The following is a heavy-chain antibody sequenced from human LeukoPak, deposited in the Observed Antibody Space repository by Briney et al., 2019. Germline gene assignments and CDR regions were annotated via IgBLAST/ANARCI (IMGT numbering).Heavy chain of an antibody. V-gene: IGHV1-69*13. Sequence: GASVKVSCKASGGTFSSYAISWVRQAPGQGLEWMGGIIPIFGTANYALKFQGRVTITADESTSTAYMELSSLRSEDTAVYYCASRVLSNSFDPWGQGTLVTVSS. J-gene: IGHJ5*02. CDR1: GGTFSSYA. CDR3: ASRVLSNSFDP. CDR2: IIPIFGTA.